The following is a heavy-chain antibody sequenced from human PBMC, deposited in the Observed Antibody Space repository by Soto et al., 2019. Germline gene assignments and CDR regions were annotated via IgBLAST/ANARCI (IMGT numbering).Heavy chain of an antibody. V-gene: IGHV4-59*01. D-gene: IGHD6-13*01. CDR2: IYYSGST. CDR1: GGSISSYY. J-gene: IGHJ5*02. Sequence: SETLSLTCTVSGGSISSYYWSWIRQPPGKGLEWIGYIYYSGSTNYNPSLKSRVTISVDTSKNQFSLKLSSVTAADTAVYYCARAQSSSWYFWFDPWGQGTLVTVSS. CDR3: ARAQSSSWYFWFDP.